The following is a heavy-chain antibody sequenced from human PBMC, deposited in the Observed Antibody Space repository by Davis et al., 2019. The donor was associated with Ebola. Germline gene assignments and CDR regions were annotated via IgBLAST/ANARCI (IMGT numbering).Heavy chain of an antibody. V-gene: IGHV3-21*01. Sequence: GESLKISCAASGFTFSSYSMNWVRQAPGKGLEWVSSISSSSNYIYYADSVKGRFTISRDNAKNSLYLQMNSLRAEDTAVYYCAKESLFDPWGRGTLVTVSS. CDR3: AKESLFDP. CDR2: ISSSSNYI. J-gene: IGHJ2*01. CDR1: GFTFSSYS.